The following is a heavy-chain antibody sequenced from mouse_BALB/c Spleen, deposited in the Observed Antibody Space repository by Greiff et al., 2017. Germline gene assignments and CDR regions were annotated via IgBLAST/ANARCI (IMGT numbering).Heavy chain of an antibody. V-gene: IGHV3-6*02. CDR3: ARDMYYGSSYFDY. CDR2: ISYDGSN. Sequence: ESGPGLVKPSQSLSLTCSVTGYSITSGYYGSWIRQFPGNKLEWMGYISYDGSNNYNPSLKNRISITRDTSKNKFFLKLNSVTTEDTATYYCARDMYYGSSYFDYWGQGTTLTVSS. D-gene: IGHD1-1*01. CDR1: GYSITSGYY. J-gene: IGHJ2*01.